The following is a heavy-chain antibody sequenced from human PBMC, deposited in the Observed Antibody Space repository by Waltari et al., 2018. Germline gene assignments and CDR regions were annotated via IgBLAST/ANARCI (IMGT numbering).Heavy chain of an antibody. V-gene: IGHV1-69-2*01. D-gene: IGHD1-7*01. Sequence: EVQLVQSGAEVKKPGATVKISCKASGYTFTDYYMHWVQQAPGKGLGWMGRVDPEDGETIYAEKFQGRVTITADTSTDTAYMELSSLRSEDTAVYYCATDGGITGTTEDPYYYYMDVWGKGTTVTVSS. J-gene: IGHJ6*03. CDR2: VDPEDGET. CDR3: ATDGGITGTTEDPYYYYMDV. CDR1: GYTFTDYY.